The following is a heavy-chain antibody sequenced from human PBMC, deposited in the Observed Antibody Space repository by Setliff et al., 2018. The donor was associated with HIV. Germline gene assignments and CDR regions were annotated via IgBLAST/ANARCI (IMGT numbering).Heavy chain of an antibody. J-gene: IGHJ4*02. V-gene: IGHV1-3*01. Sequence: GASVKVSCKASGYTFTSYAMHWVRQAPGQSLEWMGWINAGNGNTKYSQNFQGRVTFTSDTSASTAYMQPTSLRSEDTAVYYCTTNIAARPEGGFDFWGQGTLVTVSS. CDR3: TTNIAARPEGGFDF. D-gene: IGHD6-6*01. CDR2: INAGNGNT. CDR1: GYTFTSYA.